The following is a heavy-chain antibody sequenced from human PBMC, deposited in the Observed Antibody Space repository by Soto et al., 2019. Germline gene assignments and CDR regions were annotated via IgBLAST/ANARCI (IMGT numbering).Heavy chain of an antibody. CDR1: GGTFGNSA. CDR3: ARDGDPQSAFWSGPLGGGRFDP. CDR2: IVPMFGTA. J-gene: IGHJ5*02. V-gene: IGHV1-69*12. Sequence: QVQLVQSGAEVKKPGSSVNVSGKTSGGTFGNSAVTWVRQAPGQGLEWLGGIVPMFGTANYAQKFQGRVTITAHESTITAYMELNSLKTDGTAVYYCARDGDPQSAFWSGPLGGGRFDPWGQVTLVTVSS. D-gene: IGHD3-3*01.